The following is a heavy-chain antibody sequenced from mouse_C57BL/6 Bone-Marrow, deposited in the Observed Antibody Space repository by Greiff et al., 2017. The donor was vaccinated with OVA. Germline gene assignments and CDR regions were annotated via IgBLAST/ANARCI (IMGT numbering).Heavy chain of an antibody. Sequence: VQLQQSGPELVKPGASVKISCKASGYTFTDYYMNWVKQSHGKSLEWIGDINPNTGGTSYNQKFKGKATLTVDKSSSTAYIELPSLTSEDSEVEYCARTVYSNYWDFDVWGTGTTVTVSS. J-gene: IGHJ1*03. D-gene: IGHD2-5*01. CDR2: INPNTGGT. CDR3: ARTVYSNYWDFDV. CDR1: GYTFTDYY. V-gene: IGHV1-26*01.